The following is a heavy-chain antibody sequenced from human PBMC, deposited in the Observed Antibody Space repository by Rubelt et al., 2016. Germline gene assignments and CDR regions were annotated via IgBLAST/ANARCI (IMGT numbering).Heavy chain of an antibody. V-gene: IGHV4-34*01. J-gene: IGHJ4*02. CDR3: ARHEYGRETSCYDI. CDR1: GGTFSGYL. D-gene: IGHD2-2*01. CDR2: INHGGST. Sequence: QVQLQQWGAGLLKPSETLSLTCAVYGGTFSGYLWSWIPQPPGKGLEWIGEINHGGSTNYNPSLQRRVTISIDTSRNQFSLKRTSGTAADTAVDYCARHEYGRETSCYDIWGQGSLVTVSS.